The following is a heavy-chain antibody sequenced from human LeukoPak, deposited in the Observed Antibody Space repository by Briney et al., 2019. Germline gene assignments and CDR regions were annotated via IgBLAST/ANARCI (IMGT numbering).Heavy chain of an antibody. D-gene: IGHD5-18*01. CDR2: INSISSYI. CDR1: GFIVSSYS. CDR3: ARLLNTAMVRAPDY. V-gene: IGHV3-21*01. J-gene: IGHJ4*02. Sequence: GGSLRLSCAASGFIVSSYSLNWVRQAPGKGLEWVASINSISSYIYYADSVKGRFTISRDNAKNSLYLQMNSLRAEDTAVYYCARLLNTAMVRAPDYWGQGTLVTVSS.